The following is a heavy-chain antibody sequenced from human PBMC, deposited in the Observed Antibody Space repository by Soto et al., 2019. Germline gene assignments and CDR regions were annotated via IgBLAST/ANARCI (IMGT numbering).Heavy chain of an antibody. CDR1: GSTLQNYA. CDR3: AKGKSTGDIDWFDP. D-gene: IGHD3-10*01. J-gene: IGHJ5*02. CDR2: LIGGHYGT. Sequence: LRLSCTASGSTLQNYAMAWVRQAPGKGLEWVSTLIGGHYGTAYSYSVKGRFTVSRDNSKNCLYLQMNSLGVEDTAMYFCAKGKSTGDIDWFDPWGQGSLVS. V-gene: IGHV3-23*01.